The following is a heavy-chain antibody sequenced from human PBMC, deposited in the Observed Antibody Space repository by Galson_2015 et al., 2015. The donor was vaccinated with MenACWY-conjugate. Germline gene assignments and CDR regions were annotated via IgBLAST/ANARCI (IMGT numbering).Heavy chain of an antibody. CDR2: INVGSGTT. J-gene: IGHJ5*02. D-gene: IGHD5-18*01. CDR1: RSTFSNYA. V-gene: IGHV1-3*01. Sequence: SVKVSCKASRSTFSNYAMHWLRQAPGQRLEYMGWINVGSGTTRSSQKFQDRVTIITDTSANTAYMELSSLRSEDTAVYFCARAHLGHGYDYFDPWGQGTLVTVSS. CDR3: ARAHLGHGYDYFDP.